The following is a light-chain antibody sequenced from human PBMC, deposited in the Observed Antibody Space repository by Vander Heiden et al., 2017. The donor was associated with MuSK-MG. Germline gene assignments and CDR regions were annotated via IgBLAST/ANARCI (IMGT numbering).Light chain of an antibody. Sequence: EIVLTQSPVTLSLSPGERATLSCRASQNINNYLAWYQQKPGQAPRLLIFDACTRATGIPARFSGSGSGTDFILTISSLEPEDFAVYLCQQRGLWPTGARFGQ. CDR3: QQRGLWPTGAR. V-gene: IGKV3-11*01. CDR1: QNINNY. J-gene: IGKJ1*01. CDR2: DAC.